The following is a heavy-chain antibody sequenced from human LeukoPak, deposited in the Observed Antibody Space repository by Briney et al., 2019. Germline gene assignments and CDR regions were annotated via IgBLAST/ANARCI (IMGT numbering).Heavy chain of an antibody. V-gene: IGHV3-30*02. J-gene: IGHJ4*02. CDR1: GFTFSTYG. Sequence: PGGSLRLSCAASGFTFSTYGMHWVRQAPGKGLEWVAFIRSDGSNKYYADSMKGRFTISRDNSKNTLYLQMNSLRAEDTAVYYCAKGTRFGNFDWGQGTLVTVSS. CDR3: AKGTRFGNFD. D-gene: IGHD3-10*01. CDR2: IRSDGSNK.